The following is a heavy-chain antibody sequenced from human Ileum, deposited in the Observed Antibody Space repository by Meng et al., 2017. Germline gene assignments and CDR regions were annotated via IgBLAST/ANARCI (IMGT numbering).Heavy chain of an antibody. D-gene: IGHD1-26*01. Sequence: QVQLQQWVAGLLKPSETLSLTCGVYGGSFSGYYWSWIRQPPGKGLEWIGEIDHSGGTNYNPSLKNRVTISVDTSNNRFSLKLSSVKAADTALYFCARRVGATPYAYNWLDPWGQGTLVTVSS. J-gene: IGHJ5*02. CDR1: GGSFSGYY. CDR2: IDHSGGT. CDR3: ARRVGATPYAYNWLDP. V-gene: IGHV4-34*01.